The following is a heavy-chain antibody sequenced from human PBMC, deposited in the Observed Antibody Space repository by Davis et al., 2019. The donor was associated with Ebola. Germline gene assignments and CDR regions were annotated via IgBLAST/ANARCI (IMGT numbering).Heavy chain of an antibody. V-gene: IGHV4-39*01. CDR3: ARSYYGSGSYLSFDY. CDR2: IYYSGST. D-gene: IGHD3-10*01. Sequence: SETLSLTCTVSGGSISSSSYYWGWIRQPPGKGLEWIGSIYYSGSTYYNPSLKSRVTISVDTSKNQFSLKLSSVTAADTAVYYCARSYYGSGSYLSFDYWGQGTLVTVSS. CDR1: GGSISSSSYY. J-gene: IGHJ4*02.